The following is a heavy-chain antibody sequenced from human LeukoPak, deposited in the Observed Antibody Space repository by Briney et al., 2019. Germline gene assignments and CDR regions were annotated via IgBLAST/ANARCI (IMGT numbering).Heavy chain of an antibody. V-gene: IGHV3-30-3*01. CDR2: ITHNGGTQ. CDR3: ARDAQSGAFSDFDY. J-gene: IGHJ4*02. D-gene: IGHD1-26*01. Sequence: GTSLRLSCAASGFTFGNYAIHWVRHVPGEGLEWVAIITHNGGTQYYADSVKGRFTISRDNSQSTVFLQMNSLRPEDTAVYYCARDAQSGAFSDFDYWGQGTLVTVSS. CDR1: GFTFGNYA.